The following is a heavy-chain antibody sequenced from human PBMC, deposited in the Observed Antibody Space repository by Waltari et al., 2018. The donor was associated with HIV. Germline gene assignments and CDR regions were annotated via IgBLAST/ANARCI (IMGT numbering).Heavy chain of an antibody. Sequence: QVQLVQSGAEVKKPGASVKVSCKASGYTLTGYYMHWVRQAHGQGLEWMGWSNPNSGGTNYAQKFQGGVTMTRDTSISTAYMELSRLRSDDTAVYYCARVGVSGSYRGYYFDYWGQGTLVTVSS. CDR1: GYTLTGYY. J-gene: IGHJ4*02. CDR3: ARVGVSGSYRGYYFDY. V-gene: IGHV1-2*02. CDR2: SNPNSGGT. D-gene: IGHD1-26*01.